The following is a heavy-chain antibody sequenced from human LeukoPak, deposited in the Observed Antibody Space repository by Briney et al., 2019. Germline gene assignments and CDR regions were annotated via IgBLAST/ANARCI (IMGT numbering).Heavy chain of an antibody. J-gene: IGHJ4*02. CDR3: AKDNVAAAGRYFDY. V-gene: IGHV3-30*18. Sequence: GGSLRLSCAASGFTFSNYGMHWVCQAPGKGLEWVALISYDGSNKYFADSVKGRFTISRDNSKNTLYLQMHSLRAEDTAVYYCAKDNVAAAGRYFDYWGQGTLVTVSS. D-gene: IGHD6-13*01. CDR2: ISYDGSNK. CDR1: GFTFSNYG.